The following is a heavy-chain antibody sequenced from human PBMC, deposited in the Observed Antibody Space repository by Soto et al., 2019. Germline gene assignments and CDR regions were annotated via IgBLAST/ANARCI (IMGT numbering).Heavy chain of an antibody. CDR3: AKRHTTVATPANYFDY. Sequence: GGSLRLSCAASGFTFSSYTMNWVRQAPGKGLEWVSTFVGSTGSTFYADSVKGRFTISRDDSKNTLYLQMNSLRAEDTAVYYCAKRHTTVATPANYFDYWGQGILVTVS. CDR1: GFTFSSYT. CDR2: FVGSTGST. D-gene: IGHD1-1*01. V-gene: IGHV3-23*01. J-gene: IGHJ4*02.